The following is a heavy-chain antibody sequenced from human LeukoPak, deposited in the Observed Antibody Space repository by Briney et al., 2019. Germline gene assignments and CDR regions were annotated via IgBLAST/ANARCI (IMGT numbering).Heavy chain of an antibody. CDR3: AKEGRNWGRECFDY. Sequence: GGSLRLSCAASGISFSTYAMNWVRQAPGKGLEWVSVISGSAASTSYADSVKGRFTISRDNSRNTLYLQMNNLRAEDTAVYYCAKEGRNWGRECFDYWGQGTLVTVSS. V-gene: IGHV3-23*01. CDR1: GISFSTYA. D-gene: IGHD7-27*01. J-gene: IGHJ4*02. CDR2: ISGSAAST.